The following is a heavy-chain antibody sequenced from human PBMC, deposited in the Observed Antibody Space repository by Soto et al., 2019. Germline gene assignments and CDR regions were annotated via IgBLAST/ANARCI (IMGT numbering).Heavy chain of an antibody. CDR1: GFTFDDYA. CDR3: AKEVGRSTSYYYGLDV. CDR2: IGWNSGII. D-gene: IGHD2-2*01. J-gene: IGHJ6*02. Sequence: GGSLRLSCAASGFTFDDYAMHWVRQVPGKGLEWVSGIGWNSGIIGYGDSVKGRFTISRDNAKTSLYLQMNRLRPEDTALYFCAKEVGRSTSYYYGLDVWGQGTTVTVSS. V-gene: IGHV3-9*01.